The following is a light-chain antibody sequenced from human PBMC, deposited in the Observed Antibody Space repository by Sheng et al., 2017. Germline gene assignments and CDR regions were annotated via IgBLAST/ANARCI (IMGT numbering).Light chain of an antibody. Sequence: QSALTQPPSASGSPGQSVTISCTGTSSDVGGYNYVSWYQQHPGKAPKLMIYEVTKRPSGVPDRFSGSKSGNTASLTVSGLQADDEADYYCSSYAGSNIVLFGGGTKLTVL. V-gene: IGLV2-8*01. CDR2: EVT. CDR1: SSDVGGYNY. CDR3: SSYAGSNIVL. J-gene: IGLJ3*02.